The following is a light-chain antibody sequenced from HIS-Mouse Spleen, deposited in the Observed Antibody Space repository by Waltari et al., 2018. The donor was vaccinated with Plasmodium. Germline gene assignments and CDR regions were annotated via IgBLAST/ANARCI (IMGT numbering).Light chain of an antibody. CDR1: ALPKTY. V-gene: IGLV3-10*01. J-gene: IGLJ3*02. Sequence: SYELTQPPSVSVSPGQTARITCSGDALPKTYAYWYQQTSGQAPVLVIYEDSKRPSGIPERFSGSSSGKMATLTISGAQVEDEADYYCYSTDSSGNHRVFGGGTKLTVL. CDR2: EDS. CDR3: YSTDSSGNHRV.